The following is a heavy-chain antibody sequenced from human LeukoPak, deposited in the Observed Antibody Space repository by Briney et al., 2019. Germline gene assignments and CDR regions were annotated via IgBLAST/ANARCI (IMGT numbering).Heavy chain of an antibody. V-gene: IGHV3-23*01. Sequence: GGSLRLSCAASGFTFSSSAMSWVRQAPGKGLEGVSSISGSGGSPYYADSVKGRFTISRDNAKNSLYLQMNSLRAEDTAVYYCARDLRSSGYYAFDYWGQGTLVTVSS. D-gene: IGHD3-22*01. CDR1: GFTFSSSA. CDR2: ISGSGGSP. J-gene: IGHJ4*02. CDR3: ARDLRSSGYYAFDY.